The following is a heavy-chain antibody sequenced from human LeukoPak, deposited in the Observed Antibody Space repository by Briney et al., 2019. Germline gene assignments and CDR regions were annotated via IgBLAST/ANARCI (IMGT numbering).Heavy chain of an antibody. CDR2: INPNSGGT. CDR1: GYTFTSYY. V-gene: IGHV1-2*02. J-gene: IGHJ4*02. CDR3: ARGEQLVRYYFDY. D-gene: IGHD6-13*01. Sequence: ASVKVSCNASGYTFTSYYIHWVRQAPGLGLEWMGWINPNSGGTNCAQKFQDRVTMTRDTSITTAYMELSRLRSNDTAVYYCARGEQLVRYYFDYWGQGTLVTVSS.